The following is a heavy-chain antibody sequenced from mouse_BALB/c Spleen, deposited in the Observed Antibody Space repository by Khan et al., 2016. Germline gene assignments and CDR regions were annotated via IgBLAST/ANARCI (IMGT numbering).Heavy chain of an antibody. J-gene: IGHJ1*01. V-gene: IGHV1-77*01. Sequence: QVQLKQSRPELVKPGASVKMSCKASGYTFSDYVISWVKQSTGQGLEWIGEIFPGSCITYYSENFKGKATLTADKSSNTAYMQLSSLTSEDSAVYFCAKKNFDVWGAGTTVTVSS. CDR2: IFPGSCIT. CDR3: AKKNFDV. CDR1: GYTFSDYV.